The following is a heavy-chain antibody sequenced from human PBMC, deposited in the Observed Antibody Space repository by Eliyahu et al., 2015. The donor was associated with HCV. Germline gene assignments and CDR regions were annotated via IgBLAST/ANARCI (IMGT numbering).Heavy chain of an antibody. J-gene: IGHJ4*02. CDR1: GGSISTSHHY. Sequence: QLQLQESGPGLVEPSETLSLTCTVSGGSISTSHHYGGWIRQPPGKGLEWIGSISYSGSTHSNPSLKSRVTMSFETSKSQFSLKLSSVTAADTAIYYCARHWVGGDGYDPLDYWSQGTLVTVSS. D-gene: IGHD5-18*01. V-gene: IGHV4-39*01. CDR2: ISYSGST. CDR3: ARHWVGGDGYDPLDY.